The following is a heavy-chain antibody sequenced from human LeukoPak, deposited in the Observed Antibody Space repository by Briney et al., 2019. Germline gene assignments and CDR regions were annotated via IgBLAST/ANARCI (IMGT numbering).Heavy chain of an antibody. CDR1: GGSISSYY. CDR2: IYYSGST. CDR3: ARYRYSGSLIDY. Sequence: PSETLSLTCTVSGGSISSYYWSWIRQPPGKGLEWIGYIYYSGSTNYNPSLKSRVTISVDTSKNQFSLKLSSVTAADTAVYYCARYRYSGSLIDYWGQGTLVTVSS. D-gene: IGHD1-26*01. J-gene: IGHJ4*02. V-gene: IGHV4-59*01.